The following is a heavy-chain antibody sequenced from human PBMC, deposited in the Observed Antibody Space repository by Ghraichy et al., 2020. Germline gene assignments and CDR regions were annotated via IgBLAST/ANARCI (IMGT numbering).Heavy chain of an antibody. CDR3: ARGLSSSWPPLLDY. CDR2: IYYSGST. D-gene: IGHD6-13*01. J-gene: IGHJ4*02. Sequence: GSLSLTCTVSGGSISSYYWSWIRQPPGKGLEWIGYIYYSGSTNYNPSLKSRVTISVDTSKNQFSLKLSSVTAADTAVYYCARGLSSSWPPLLDYWGQGTLVTVSS. CDR1: GGSISSYY. V-gene: IGHV4-59*01.